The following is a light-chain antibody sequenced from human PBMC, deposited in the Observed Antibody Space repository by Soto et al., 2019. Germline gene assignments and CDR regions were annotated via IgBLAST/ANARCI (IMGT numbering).Light chain of an antibody. CDR2: STD. V-gene: IGLV1-44*01. CDR1: SSNIGSNT. J-gene: IGLJ1*01. CDR3: ATWDCSLTGYV. Sequence: QSVLTQPPSASGALGQRVTISCSGGSSNIGSNTVNWYQQPPGTAPKLLICSTDQRPSGVPDRFSGSKSGTSASLAISGLQSEDEADYYCATWDCSLTGYVFGTGTKVTVL.